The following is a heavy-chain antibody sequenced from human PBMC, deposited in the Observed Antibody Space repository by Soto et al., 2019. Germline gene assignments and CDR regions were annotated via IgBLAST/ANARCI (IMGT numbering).Heavy chain of an antibody. CDR3: ASHLNGDYEGLSNFDY. CDR1: GGSISSSSYY. J-gene: IGHJ4*02. D-gene: IGHD4-17*01. Sequence: SETLSLTCTVSGGSISSSSYYWGWIRQPPGKGLEWIGSIYYSGSTYYNPSLKSRVTISVDTSKNQFSLKLSSVTAADTAVYYCASHLNGDYEGLSNFDYWGQGTLVTVSS. V-gene: IGHV4-39*01. CDR2: IYYSGST.